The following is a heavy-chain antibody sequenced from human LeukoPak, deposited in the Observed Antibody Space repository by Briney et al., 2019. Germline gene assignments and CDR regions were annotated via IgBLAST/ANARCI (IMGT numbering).Heavy chain of an antibody. CDR3: ARGSAGYCSSTSCYPHFGYFDY. V-gene: IGHV4-34*01. CDR1: GGSFSGYY. D-gene: IGHD2-2*03. J-gene: IGHJ4*02. CDR2: INHSGST. Sequence: PSETLSLTCAVYGGSFSGYYWSWIRQPPGKGLEWIGEINHSGSTNYNPSLKSRVTISVDTSKNQFSLKLSSVTAADTAVYYCARGSAGYCSSTSCYPHFGYFDYWGQGTLVTVSS.